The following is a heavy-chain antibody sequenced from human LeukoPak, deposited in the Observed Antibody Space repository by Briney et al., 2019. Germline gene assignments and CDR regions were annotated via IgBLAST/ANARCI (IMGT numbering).Heavy chain of an antibody. CDR1: GGSISSSSYY. Sequence: SETLSLTCTVSGGSISSSSYYWGWIRQPPGKGLEWIGSIYYSGSTYYNPSLKSRVTISVDTSKNRFSLKLSSVTAADTAVYYCARGPWFDPWGQGTLVTVSS. V-gene: IGHV4-39*07. CDR2: IYYSGST. J-gene: IGHJ5*02. CDR3: ARGPWFDP.